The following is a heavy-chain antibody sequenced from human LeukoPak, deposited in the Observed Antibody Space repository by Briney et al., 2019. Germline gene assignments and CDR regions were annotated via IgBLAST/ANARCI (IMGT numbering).Heavy chain of an antibody. J-gene: IGHJ4*02. V-gene: IGHV3-30-3*01. CDR3: ARDPAYYYDSSGYWFDY. Sequence: PGRSLRLSCAASGFTFSSYAMHWVRQAPGKGLEWVAVISYDGSNKYYADSVKGRFTISRDNSKNTLYLQMNSLRAEDTAVYYCARDPAYYYDSSGYWFDYWSQGTLVTVSS. CDR2: ISYDGSNK. D-gene: IGHD3-22*01. CDR1: GFTFSSYA.